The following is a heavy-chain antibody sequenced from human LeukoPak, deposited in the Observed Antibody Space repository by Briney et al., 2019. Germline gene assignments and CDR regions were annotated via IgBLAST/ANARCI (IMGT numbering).Heavy chain of an antibody. CDR2: VASSGSS. CDR1: GDSLNTYY. J-gene: IGHJ5*02. V-gene: IGHV4-59*01. Sequence: SETLSLTCTVSGDSLNTYYWTWIRQTPGKELEWIGFVASSGSSNYNPSLKSRVSISIDTSKNQFSLALTSVTPADTAVYYCARVVRGVVTSNWFDPWGQGTLVSVSS. D-gene: IGHD2-21*02. CDR3: ARVVRGVVTSNWFDP.